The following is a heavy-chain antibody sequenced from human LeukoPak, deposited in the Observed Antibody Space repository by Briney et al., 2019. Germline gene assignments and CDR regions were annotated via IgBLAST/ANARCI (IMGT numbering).Heavy chain of an antibody. V-gene: IGHV1-69*04. D-gene: IGHD4-11*01. CDR2: IIPILGIA. CDR3: ARDHVSNPSPWYYYGMDV. J-gene: IGHJ6*02. CDR1: GGTFSSYA. Sequence: GASVKVSCKASGGTFSSYAISWVRQAPGQGLEWMGRIIPILGIANYAQKFQGRVTITADNSTSTAYMELSSLRSEDTAVYYCARDHVSNPSPWYYYGMDVWGQGTTVTVSS.